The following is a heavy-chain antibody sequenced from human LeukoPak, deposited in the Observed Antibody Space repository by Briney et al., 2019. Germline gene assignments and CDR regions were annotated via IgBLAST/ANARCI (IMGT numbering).Heavy chain of an antibody. CDR3: AREGGPLVVITRVDY. CDR2: IYHSGST. CDR1: GSSTSSGSYY. Sequence: SETLSLTCTVSGSSTSSGSYYWGWIRHPPGKGLEWIGSIYHSGSTYYNPSLKSRVTISVDTSKNQFSLKLSSVTAADTAVYYCAREGGPLVVITRVDYWGQGTLVTVSS. J-gene: IGHJ4*02. V-gene: IGHV4-39*07. D-gene: IGHD3-22*01.